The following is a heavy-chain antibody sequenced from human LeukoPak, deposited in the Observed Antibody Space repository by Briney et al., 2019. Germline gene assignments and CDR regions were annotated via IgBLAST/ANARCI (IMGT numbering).Heavy chain of an antibody. CDR2: IDPEHGET. CDR3: ATDLAYCGGDCYNY. Sequence: ASVQVSCKVSGYTLTELSMHWVRQAPGKGLEWMGVIDPEHGETIYAQKFQGRVTMTEDTSTDTAYMELSSLRSEDTAVYCCATDLAYCGGDCYNYWGQGTLVTVSS. CDR1: GYTLTELS. J-gene: IGHJ4*02. D-gene: IGHD2-21*02. V-gene: IGHV1-24*01.